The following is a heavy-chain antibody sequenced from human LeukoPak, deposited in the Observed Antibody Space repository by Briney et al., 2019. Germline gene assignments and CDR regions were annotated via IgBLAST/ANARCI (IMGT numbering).Heavy chain of an antibody. V-gene: IGHV3-15*01. J-gene: IGHJ4*02. CDR3: TTGLDYYGY. Sequence: GGSLRLSCAASGFTFSNAWMSWVRQAPGKGLEWAGRIKSKTDGGTTDYAAPVKGRFTISRDDSKNTLYLQMNSLKTEDTAVYYCTTGLDYYGYWGQGTLVTVSS. D-gene: IGHD3-10*01. CDR1: GFTFSNAW. CDR2: IKSKTDGGTT.